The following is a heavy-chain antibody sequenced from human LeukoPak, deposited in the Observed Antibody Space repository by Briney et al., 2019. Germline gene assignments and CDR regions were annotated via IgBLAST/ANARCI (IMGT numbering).Heavy chain of an antibody. J-gene: IGHJ4*02. V-gene: IGHV3-23*01. CDR2: ISGSGGST. D-gene: IGHD6-19*01. Sequence: PGGSLRLSCAASGFTFSSYAMSWVRQAPGKGLEWVSAISGSGGSTYYADSVKGRFTISRDNSKNTLYLQMNSLRAEDTAVYYCAKASGLNAYSSGLYYFDYWGQGTLVTVSS. CDR1: GFTFSSYA. CDR3: AKASGLNAYSSGLYYFDY.